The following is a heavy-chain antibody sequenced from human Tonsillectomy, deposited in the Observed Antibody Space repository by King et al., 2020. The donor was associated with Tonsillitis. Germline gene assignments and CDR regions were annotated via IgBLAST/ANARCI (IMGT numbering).Heavy chain of an antibody. CDR3: ASDTGGGVFDY. J-gene: IGHJ4*02. Sequence: EVQLVEAGGDLVQPGGSMRLSCAAYGFSLSNYWISWVRQAPGKGLEWVANIKQDGSEKYFVDSVRGRYTISRDNAKNSLYLQMNSLRAEDTAVYYCASDTGGGVFDYWGQGTLVTVSS. V-gene: IGHV3-7*01. D-gene: IGHD3-16*01. CDR2: IKQDGSEK. CDR1: GFSLSNYW.